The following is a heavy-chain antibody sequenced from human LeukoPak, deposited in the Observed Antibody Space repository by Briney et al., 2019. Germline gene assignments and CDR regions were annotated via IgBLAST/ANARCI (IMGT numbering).Heavy chain of an antibody. CDR1: GYTFTSYD. J-gene: IGHJ4*02. Sequence: ASVKVSCKASGYTFTSYDINWVRQATGQRPEWMGWMSPNNGDTGYAQKFQDRVTMTRNTSISTAYMELSSLRSDDTAVYYCARGPPNWGYDYWGPGTLVTVSS. V-gene: IGHV1-8*01. CDR2: MSPNNGDT. CDR3: ARGPPNWGYDY. D-gene: IGHD7-27*01.